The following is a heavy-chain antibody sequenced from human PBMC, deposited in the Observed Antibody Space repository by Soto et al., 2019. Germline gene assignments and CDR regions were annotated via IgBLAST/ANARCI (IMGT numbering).Heavy chain of an antibody. J-gene: IGHJ4*02. CDR3: ARGQEGVVATH. V-gene: IGHV4-34*01. D-gene: IGHD5-12*01. CDR1: GGSLSGYY. CDR2: IKDGGRT. Sequence: QVQLQQWGAGLLKPSETLSLNCAVNGGSLSGYYWSWIRQPPGKGLEWIGEIKDGGRTNYSPSLNRRATISSDTSNNPFSLRLYSVTAADTGVYYCARGQEGVVATHWDQGTLVTVSS.